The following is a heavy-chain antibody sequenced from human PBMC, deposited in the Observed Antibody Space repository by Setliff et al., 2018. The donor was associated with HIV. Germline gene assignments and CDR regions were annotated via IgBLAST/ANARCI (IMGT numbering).Heavy chain of an antibody. J-gene: IGHJ5*02. D-gene: IGHD1-26*01. CDR1: GGSISSHY. CDR3: ARDIRTVVGMGFDP. CDR2: IYYSGNT. V-gene: IGHV4-59*11. Sequence: PSETLSLTCTVSGGSISSHYWSWIRQPPGKGLEWIGYIYYSGNTNYNPSLKSRVTISVDTSKNQFSLKLSSVTAADTAVYYCARDIRTVVGMGFDPWGQGTLVTVSS.